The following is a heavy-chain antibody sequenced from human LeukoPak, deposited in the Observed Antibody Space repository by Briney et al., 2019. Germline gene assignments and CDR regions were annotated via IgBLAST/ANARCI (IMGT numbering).Heavy chain of an antibody. CDR1: GVSISNYF. CDR2: IYSSGST. J-gene: IGHJ4*02. D-gene: IGHD7-27*01. Sequence: SETLSLTCSVSGVSISNYFWTWIRQPPGKGLEWIGYIYSSGSTYYNPSLKSRVTISVDTSKNRFSLKLSTVTAADTAVYYCARRPTGDPKFDYWGQGTLVTVSS. CDR3: ARRPTGDPKFDY. V-gene: IGHV4-59*08.